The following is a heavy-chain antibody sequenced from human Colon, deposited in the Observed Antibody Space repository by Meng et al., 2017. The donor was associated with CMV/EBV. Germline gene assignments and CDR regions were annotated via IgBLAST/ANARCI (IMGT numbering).Heavy chain of an antibody. V-gene: IGHV1-2*02. CDR1: GYTFSDYH. D-gene: IGHD1-26*01. Sequence: QVELVQSWAEVKKPGASGKVSCKTSGYTFSDYHIHWVRQAPGQGLEWMGWINSNSGATDYAQKFQGRFTMTRDTSITTVYMELSSLRSDDTAVYYCARDPSGSRVPFDYWGQGSLVTVSS. CDR2: INSNSGAT. CDR3: ARDPSGSRVPFDY. J-gene: IGHJ4*02.